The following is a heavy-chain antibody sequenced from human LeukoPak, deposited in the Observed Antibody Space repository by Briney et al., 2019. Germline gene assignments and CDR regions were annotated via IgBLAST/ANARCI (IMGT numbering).Heavy chain of an antibody. V-gene: IGHV3-48*03. D-gene: IGHD2-2*01. J-gene: IGHJ6*03. CDR1: GFTFSSYE. CDR2: ISSSGSTI. CDR3: ARDLRDIVVVPAAISYYYYYMDV. Sequence: GGSLRLSCAASGFTFSSYEMNWVRQAPGKGLEWVSYISSSGSTIYYADSVKGRFTISRYNAKNSLYLQMNSLRAEDTAVYYCARDLRDIVVVPAAISYYYYYMDVWGKGTTVTVSS.